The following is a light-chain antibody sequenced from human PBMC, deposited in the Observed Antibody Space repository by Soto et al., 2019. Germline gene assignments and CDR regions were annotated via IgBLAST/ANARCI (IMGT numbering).Light chain of an antibody. CDR1: QSISTW. CDR2: KAS. CDR3: QQYHSYPWT. V-gene: IGKV1-5*03. J-gene: IGKJ1*01. Sequence: DIQMTQSPSILSASVGDRVTISCRASQSISTWLAWFQQISGKAPNLLIYKASNLQSGVPSRFSGSGSGTDFTLTISSLQPDDFATYYCQQYHSYPWTFGQGTRVDVK.